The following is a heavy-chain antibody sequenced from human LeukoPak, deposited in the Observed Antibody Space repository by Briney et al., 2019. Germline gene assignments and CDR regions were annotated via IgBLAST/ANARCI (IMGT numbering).Heavy chain of an antibody. D-gene: IGHD5-18*01. CDR3: ARHFNLVDTAMVPDY. V-gene: IGHV4-39*01. J-gene: IGHJ4*02. CDR2: IYYSGST. Sequence: SETLSLTCTVSGGSISSSSYYWGWVRQPPGKGLERIGSIYYSGSTYYSPSLKSRVTISVDTSKNQFSLKLSSVTAADTAVYYCARHFNLVDTAMVPDYWGQGTLVTVSS. CDR1: GGSISSSSYY.